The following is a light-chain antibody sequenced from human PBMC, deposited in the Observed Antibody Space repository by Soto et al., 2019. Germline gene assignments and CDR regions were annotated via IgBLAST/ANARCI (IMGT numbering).Light chain of an antibody. Sequence: QSALTQPASVSGAPGQSITISCTGTSSDIGGYNYVSWYQQHPGKAPKLFIYEVSDRPSGISNRLSGSKSGNTASLTSSGLQADDEADYYCSSYTSSATRVVGGGTALTVL. CDR1: SSDIGGYNY. J-gene: IGLJ3*02. CDR2: EVS. CDR3: SSYTSSATRV. V-gene: IGLV2-14*01.